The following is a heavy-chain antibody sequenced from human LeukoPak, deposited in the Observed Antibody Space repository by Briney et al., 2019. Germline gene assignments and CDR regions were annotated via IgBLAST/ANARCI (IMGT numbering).Heavy chain of an antibody. D-gene: IGHD3-22*01. CDR1: GYTFTSYY. J-gene: IGHJ5*02. V-gene: IGHV1-46*01. Sequence: ASVTVSCKASGYTFTSYYVHWVRQAPGQGLEWMGMINPSVGVTTYAQKFQGRVSMTRDTSTSTVYMELNSLISEDTAVYYCARPSSPVAGQWLRGDFGPWGQGTLVTVSS. CDR2: INPSVGVT. CDR3: ARPSSPVAGQWLRGDFGP.